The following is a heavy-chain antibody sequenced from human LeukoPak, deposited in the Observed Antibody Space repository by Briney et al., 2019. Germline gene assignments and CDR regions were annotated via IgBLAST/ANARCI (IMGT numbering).Heavy chain of an antibody. J-gene: IGHJ5*02. V-gene: IGHV3-23*01. Sequence: GGSLRLSCAASGFTVSSYAMSCVSQAPRKWLEWVSAISCSGGSTYYADSMKGRFTISRDNSKNTLYLQMNSLRAEDTAVYYCANLVLVCSSTSCPPGWFDPWGQGTLVTVSS. CDR3: ANLVLVCSSTSCPPGWFDP. CDR2: ISCSGGST. D-gene: IGHD2-2*01. CDR1: GFTVSSYA.